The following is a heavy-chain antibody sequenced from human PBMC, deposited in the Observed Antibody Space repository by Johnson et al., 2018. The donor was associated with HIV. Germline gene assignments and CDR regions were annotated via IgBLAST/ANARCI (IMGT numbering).Heavy chain of an antibody. CDR1: GVTFSDYY. V-gene: IGHV3-7*01. J-gene: IGHJ3*02. CDR2: INQDGGEK. Sequence: VQLVESGGGLVKPGGSLRLSCAASGVTFSDYYMSWIRQAPGKGLEWVANINQDGGEKIYVDSVKGRFTISRDNAENSLYLQMNSLRVDDTAVYYCAKDTYSHRLTVTESGFDIWGQGTMVTVSS. CDR3: AKDTYSHRLTVTESGFDI. D-gene: IGHD4-11*01.